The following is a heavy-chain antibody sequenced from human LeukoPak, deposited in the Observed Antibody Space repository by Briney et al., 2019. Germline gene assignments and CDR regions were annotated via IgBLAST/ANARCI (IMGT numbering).Heavy chain of an antibody. Sequence: GGSLRLSCAASGFTFDDYGMSWVRQAPGKGLEWVSGINWNGGSTGYADSVKGRFTISRDNAKNSLYLQMNSLRAEDTALYYCAPLWLNPAIGRDWGQGTLVTVSS. CDR2: INWNGGST. V-gene: IGHV3-20*04. CDR3: APLWLNPAIGRD. J-gene: IGHJ4*02. CDR1: GFTFDDYG. D-gene: IGHD5-18*01.